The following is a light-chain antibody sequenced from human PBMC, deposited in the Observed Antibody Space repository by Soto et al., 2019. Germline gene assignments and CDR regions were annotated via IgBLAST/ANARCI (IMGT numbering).Light chain of an antibody. CDR2: GAS. Sequence: EIVLTQSPGTLSLSPGESATLSCRASQSVGSNFIAWYQQKPGQAPRLLIYGASSRATGIPDRFSGSGSGTDFTLTISRLEPEDFAVYYCQQYGSSSQVTFGGGTKVDIK. V-gene: IGKV3-20*01. CDR1: QSVGSNF. CDR3: QQYGSSSQVT. J-gene: IGKJ4*01.